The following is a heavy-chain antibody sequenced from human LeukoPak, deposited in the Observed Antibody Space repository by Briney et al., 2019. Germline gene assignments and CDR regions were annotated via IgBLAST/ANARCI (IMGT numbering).Heavy chain of an antibody. CDR2: ISGSGGST. D-gene: IGHD1-26*01. CDR1: GFTFSSYA. Sequence: GGSLRLSCAASGFTFSSYAMSWVRQAPGEGLEWVSAISGSGGSTYYADSVKGRFTISRDNSKNTLYLQMNSLRAEDTAVYHCAKLSYPRDYFDYWGQGTLVTVSS. V-gene: IGHV3-23*01. J-gene: IGHJ4*02. CDR3: AKLSYPRDYFDY.